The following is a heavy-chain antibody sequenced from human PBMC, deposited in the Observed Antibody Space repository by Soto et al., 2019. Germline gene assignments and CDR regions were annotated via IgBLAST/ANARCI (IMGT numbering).Heavy chain of an antibody. J-gene: IGHJ4*01. CDR1: GGSISSSSYY. V-gene: IGHV4-39*01. CDR3: ARLGGFYQAFDS. Sequence: SETLSLTCTVSGGSISSSSYYWGWIRQPPGKGLEWIGSIYYSGSTYYNPSLKSRVTISVDTSKNQFSLKLSSVTAADTAVYYCARLGGFYQAFDSWGHGALVTVS. CDR2: IYYSGST. D-gene: IGHD3-22*01.